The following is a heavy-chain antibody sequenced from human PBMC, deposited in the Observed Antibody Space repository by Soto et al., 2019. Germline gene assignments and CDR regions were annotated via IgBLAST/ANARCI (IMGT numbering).Heavy chain of an antibody. J-gene: IGHJ4*02. CDR2: IWYDGSNK. D-gene: IGHD1-26*01. Sequence: GGSLRLSCAASGFTFSSYGMHWVRQAPGKGLEWVAVIWYDGSNKYYGDSVKGRFTISRDNSKNTLYLQMNSLRAEDTAVYYCARDPRPHSGSTFDFWGQGTLVTVSS. CDR3: ARDPRPHSGSTFDF. V-gene: IGHV3-33*01. CDR1: GFTFSSYG.